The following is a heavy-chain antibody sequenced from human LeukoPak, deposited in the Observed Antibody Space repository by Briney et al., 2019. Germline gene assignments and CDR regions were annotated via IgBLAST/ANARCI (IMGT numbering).Heavy chain of an antibody. D-gene: IGHD5-18*01. CDR1: GFTFSSYA. CDR2: ISSSADRT. V-gene: IGHV3-23*01. J-gene: IGHJ4*02. Sequence: QPGGSLSLSCAASGFTFSSYAMSWVRPAPGKGLEWVSAISSSADRTYYADSVKGRFTISRDNSKNTLYLQMNSLRAEDTAVYYCARGSGYSYGNNPFDYWGQGTLVTVSS. CDR3: ARGSGYSYGNNPFDY.